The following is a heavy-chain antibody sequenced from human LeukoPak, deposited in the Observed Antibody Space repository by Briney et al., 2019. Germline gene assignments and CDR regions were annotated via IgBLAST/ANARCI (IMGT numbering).Heavy chain of an antibody. Sequence: GGSLRLSCAASGFTFSSYAMSWVRQAPGKGLEWVSTISGGDGSTYYAVSVKGRFTISRDNSKNTVYLQMNSLRAEDTAVYYCAKDRHGGNSGPYYFDYWGQGTLVTVSS. J-gene: IGHJ4*02. CDR1: GFTFSSYA. CDR3: AKDRHGGNSGPYYFDY. CDR2: ISGGDGST. V-gene: IGHV3-23*01. D-gene: IGHD4-23*01.